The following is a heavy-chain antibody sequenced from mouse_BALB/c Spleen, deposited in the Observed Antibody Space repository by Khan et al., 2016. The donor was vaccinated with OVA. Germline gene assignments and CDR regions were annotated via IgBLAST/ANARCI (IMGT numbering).Heavy chain of an antibody. Sequence: VQLKQSGAELVRPGASVKISCKAFGYTFTNHHINWVKQRPGQGLDWIGYINPYNDYTNYNQKLKDKATLTVNNTYRTAYMELSSLTAEDSAVDYCANPRQPGLMGWFAYWGQGTLVTVSA. D-gene: IGHD2-3*01. CDR2: INPYNDYT. CDR1: GYTFTNHH. J-gene: IGHJ3*01. V-gene: IGHV1S45*01. CDR3: ANPRQPGLMGWFAY.